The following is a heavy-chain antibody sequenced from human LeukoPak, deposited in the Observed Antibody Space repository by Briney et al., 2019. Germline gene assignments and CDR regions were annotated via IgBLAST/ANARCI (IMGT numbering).Heavy chain of an antibody. D-gene: IGHD3-22*01. Sequence: GESLKVSCQVSGYSFTTYWIGWVRQMPGKGLEWRGIIYPGDSDTRYSPSFQGQVTISADTSISTAYLQWSSLKASDTAVYYSARRSRPKKSNGYYDYWGQGTLVTVSS. CDR2: IYPGDSDT. V-gene: IGHV5-51*01. J-gene: IGHJ4*02. CDR1: GYSFTTYW. CDR3: ARRSRPKKSNGYYDY.